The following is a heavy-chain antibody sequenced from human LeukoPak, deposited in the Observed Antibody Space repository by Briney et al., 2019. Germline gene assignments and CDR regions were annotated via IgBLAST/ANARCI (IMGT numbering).Heavy chain of an antibody. CDR2: ISSSGSTI. Sequence: GGSLRLSCAASGFTFSSYEMNWVRQAPGKGLEWVSYISSSGSTIYYADSVKGRFTISRDNAKNSLYLQMNSLRAEDTAVYYCARASIAAARGMDVWGQGTTVTVSS. V-gene: IGHV3-48*03. D-gene: IGHD6-13*01. CDR3: ARASIAAARGMDV. CDR1: GFTFSSYE. J-gene: IGHJ6*02.